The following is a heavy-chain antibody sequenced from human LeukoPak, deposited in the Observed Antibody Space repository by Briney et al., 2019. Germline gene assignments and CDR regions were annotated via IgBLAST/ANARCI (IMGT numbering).Heavy chain of an antibody. CDR2: IKPDSGGT. Sequence: GASVTVSCKASGYIFSEYYLLWVRQAPGQGLEWMGWIKPDSGGTNYEQKFQGRVIMTLDTSISTAYMELTRLTSDDTAVYYSSRGSAMVTTDVGGNSFDPWGQGTLVPVSS. V-gene: IGHV1-2*02. J-gene: IGHJ5*02. D-gene: IGHD5-18*01. CDR3: SRGSAMVTTDVGGNSFDP. CDR1: GYIFSEYY.